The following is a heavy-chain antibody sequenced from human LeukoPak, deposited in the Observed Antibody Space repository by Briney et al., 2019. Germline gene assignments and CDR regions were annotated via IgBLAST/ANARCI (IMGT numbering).Heavy chain of an antibody. Sequence: ASVKVSCKASGYTFTSYDINWVRQATGQGLEWMGWMNPNSGNTGYAQRFQGRVTITRNTSISTAYMELSSLRSEDTAVYYCARRYSYGYGYYYYYMDVWGKGTTVTVSS. CDR1: GYTFTSYD. D-gene: IGHD5-18*01. CDR3: ARRYSYGYGYYYYYMDV. J-gene: IGHJ6*03. V-gene: IGHV1-8*03. CDR2: MNPNSGNT.